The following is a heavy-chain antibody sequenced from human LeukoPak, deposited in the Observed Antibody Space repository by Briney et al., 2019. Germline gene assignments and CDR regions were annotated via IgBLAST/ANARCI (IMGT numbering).Heavy chain of an antibody. Sequence: PGGSLRLSCVASGFTFITYTFNWVRQAPGKGLEWLSYISSGGLTIFYADSVKGRFTISRDNTKNSIFLDMTNLRAEDTAVYYCARDFDYGDYIDFWGQGTLVAVSS. CDR3: ARDFDYGDYIDF. D-gene: IGHD4/OR15-4a*01. CDR1: GFTFITYT. CDR2: ISSGGLTI. V-gene: IGHV3-48*04. J-gene: IGHJ4*02.